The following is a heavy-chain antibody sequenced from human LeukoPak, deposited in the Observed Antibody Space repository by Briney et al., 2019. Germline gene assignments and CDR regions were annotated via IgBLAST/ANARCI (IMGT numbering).Heavy chain of an antibody. D-gene: IGHD4/OR15-4a*01. CDR2: ISSSSSYI. CDR3: AHPGVLIPL. Sequence: GGSLRLSCAASGFTFSSYSMNWVRQAPGKGLEWVSSISSSSSYIYYADSVKGRFTISRDNSKTTVYLQMSSLRVEDTAVYYCAHPGVLIPLWGQGTLVTVSS. CDR1: GFTFSSYS. J-gene: IGHJ4*02. V-gene: IGHV3-21*04.